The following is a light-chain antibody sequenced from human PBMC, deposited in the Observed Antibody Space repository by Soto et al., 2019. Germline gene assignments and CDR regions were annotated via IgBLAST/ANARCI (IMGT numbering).Light chain of an antibody. V-gene: IGLV4-60*02. CDR2: LRRGGSY. CDR3: ETWDNNFVI. CDR1: SGHSTYI. Sequence: QLVLTQSSSASASLGSSVNLTCTLSSGHSTYIIAWHQQQPGKAPQYLMKLRRGGSYNKGSGVPDRFSGSSSGADRHLSISNLQFEDEADYYCETWDNNFVIFGGGTQLTVL. J-gene: IGLJ2*01.